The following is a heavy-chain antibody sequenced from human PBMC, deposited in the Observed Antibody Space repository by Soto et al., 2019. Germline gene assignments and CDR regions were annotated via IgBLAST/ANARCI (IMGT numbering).Heavy chain of an antibody. J-gene: IGHJ6*02. Sequence: QVQLVQSGAEVKKPGASVKVSCKASVYTFTGYYMHWVRQAPGQGLEWMGWINPNSGGTNYAQKFQGWVTMTRDTAISTAYMELSRLRSDDTAVYYCARECSSTSFSRLGYYYYGMDVWGQGTTVTVSS. CDR1: VYTFTGYY. CDR2: INPNSGGT. D-gene: IGHD2-2*01. CDR3: ARECSSTSFSRLGYYYYGMDV. V-gene: IGHV1-2*04.